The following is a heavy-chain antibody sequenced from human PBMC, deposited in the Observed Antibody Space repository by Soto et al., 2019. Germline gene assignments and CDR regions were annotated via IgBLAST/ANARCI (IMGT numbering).Heavy chain of an antibody. Sequence: AGGSLRLSCAASDFIFSNYAVSWVRQAPGRGLEWVASISDKSGSTKYADSVKGRFTISRDNSQNTLFLHMNSLRAEDTAVYYCARLPYSYVSLYFFDFWGQGSLVTVSS. CDR3: ARLPYSYVSLYFFDF. V-gene: IGHV3-23*01. J-gene: IGHJ4*02. CDR1: DFIFSNYA. CDR2: ISDKSGST. D-gene: IGHD5-18*01.